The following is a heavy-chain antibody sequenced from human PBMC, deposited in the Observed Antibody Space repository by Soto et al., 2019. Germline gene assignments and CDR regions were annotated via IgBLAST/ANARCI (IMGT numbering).Heavy chain of an antibody. CDR3: ARAAVGWGGSCDSNEYNWFDP. D-gene: IGHD2-15*01. Sequence: QVQLVQSGAEVKKPGSSVKVSCKASGGTFSSYAISWVRQAPGQGLEWMGVIIPIFGTANYAQKLQGRVTITADKSTSAAYMELSSLRSEDTAVYYCARAAVGWGGSCDSNEYNWFDPCGQGTLVTVSS. J-gene: IGHJ5*02. V-gene: IGHV1-69*06. CDR1: GGTFSSYA. CDR2: IIPIFGTA.